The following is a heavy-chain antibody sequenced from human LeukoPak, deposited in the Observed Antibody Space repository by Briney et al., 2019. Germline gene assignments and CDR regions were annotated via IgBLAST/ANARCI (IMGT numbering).Heavy chain of an antibody. D-gene: IGHD6-13*01. CDR2: ISMSSSYM. J-gene: IGHJ5*02. Sequence: GGSLRLSCVASGFRFSGYVMKWVRQAPGKGLEWVSTISMSSSYMYYADSVRGRFTISRDNAENSLYLQMTSLRAEDAAVYYCARGGSSSWYLPYWFDPWGQGTLVTVSS. V-gene: IGHV3-21*01. CDR3: ARGGSSSWYLPYWFDP. CDR1: GFRFSGYV.